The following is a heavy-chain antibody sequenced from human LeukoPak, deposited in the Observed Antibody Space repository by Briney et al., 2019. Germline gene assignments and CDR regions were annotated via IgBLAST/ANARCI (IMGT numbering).Heavy chain of an antibody. CDR2: ISSSGSTI. V-gene: IGHV3-11*04. J-gene: IGHJ6*04. Sequence: LSLTCAVYGGSFSGYYWSWIRQPPGKGLEWVSYISSSGSTIYYADSVKGRFTISRDNAKNSLYLQMNSLRAEDTAVYYCAELGITMIGGVWGKGTTVTVSS. CDR1: GGSFSGYY. CDR3: AELGITMIGGV. D-gene: IGHD3-10*02.